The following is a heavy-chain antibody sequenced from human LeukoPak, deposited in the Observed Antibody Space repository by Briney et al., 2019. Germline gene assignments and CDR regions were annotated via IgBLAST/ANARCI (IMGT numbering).Heavy chain of an antibody. Sequence: GGSLRLSCAASGFTFSTYVMHWVRQAPGKGLEYVSAISSSGGRTYYANSVKDRFTISRDISTNTLYLQMGSLRAEDTAVYYCARDQHSGSPINHHYIGMHVWGQGTTVTVSS. J-gene: IGHJ6*01. CDR2: ISSSGGRT. D-gene: IGHD1-14*01. CDR3: ARDQHSGSPINHHYIGMHV. CDR1: GFTFSTYV. V-gene: IGHV3-64*01.